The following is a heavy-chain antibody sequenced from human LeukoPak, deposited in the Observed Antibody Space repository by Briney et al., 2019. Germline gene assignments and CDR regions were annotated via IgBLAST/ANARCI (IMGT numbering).Heavy chain of an antibody. CDR2: ISWNSGSI. CDR3: AKGPISSSWPYYFDY. V-gene: IGHV3-9*03. Sequence: GGSLRLSCAASGFTFDDYAMHWVRQAPGKGLEWVSGISWNSGSIGYADSVKGRFTISRDNAKNSLYLQMNSLRAEDMALYYCAKGPISSSWPYYFDYWGQGTLVTVSS. D-gene: IGHD6-13*01. CDR1: GFTFDDYA. J-gene: IGHJ4*02.